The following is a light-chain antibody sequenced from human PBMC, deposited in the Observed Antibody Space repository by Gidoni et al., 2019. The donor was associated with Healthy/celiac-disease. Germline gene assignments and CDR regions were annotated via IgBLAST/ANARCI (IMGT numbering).Light chain of an antibody. V-gene: IGLV3-25*03. J-gene: IGLJ1*01. CDR1: ALPKQY. CDR3: QSADSSGTYV. CDR2: KDS. Sequence: SYELTQPPSVSVSPGQTARITCSGDALPKQYAYWYQQKPGQAPVLVIYKDSERPLGIPERFSGSSSGTTVTLTISVVQAEDEADYYCQSADSSGTYVFGTGTKVTVL.